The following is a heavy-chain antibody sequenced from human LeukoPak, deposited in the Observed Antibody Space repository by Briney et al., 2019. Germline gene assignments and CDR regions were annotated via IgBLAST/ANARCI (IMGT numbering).Heavy chain of an antibody. V-gene: IGHV3-23*01. CDR1: GFTFRSYA. CDR3: AKVVTGNLDDAFDF. Sequence: GGSLRLSCAASGFTFRSYAMSWVRQAPGKGLEWVSAISGSGGSTYYADSVKGRITISRDNSKNTLYLQMNSLRAEDTAVYYCAKVVTGNLDDAFDFWGQGTMVTVSS. D-gene: IGHD4-23*01. CDR2: ISGSGGST. J-gene: IGHJ3*01.